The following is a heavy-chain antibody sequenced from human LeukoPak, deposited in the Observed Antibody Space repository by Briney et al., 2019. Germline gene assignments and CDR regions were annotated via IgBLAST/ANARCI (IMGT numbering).Heavy chain of an antibody. CDR2: IYPGDSDT. V-gene: IGHV5-51*01. CDR3: ARCGTIGTGGDY. Sequence: GESLKISCKGSEYIFTTYWIDWVRQMPGKGLEGMGSIYPGDSDTRYSPSFQGQVTVSADKSISTAYLQWSSLKASDSAMYYCARCGTIGTGGDYWGQGTLVTAST. J-gene: IGHJ4*02. D-gene: IGHD1-1*01. CDR1: EYIFTTYW.